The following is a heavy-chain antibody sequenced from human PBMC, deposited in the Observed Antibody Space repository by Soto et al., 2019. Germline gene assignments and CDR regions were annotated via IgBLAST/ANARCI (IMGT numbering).Heavy chain of an antibody. CDR1: GFTFSSYG. CDR3: AKPYYYDSSRTIDY. J-gene: IGHJ4*02. Sequence: PGGSLRLSCAASGFTFSSYGMHWVRQAPGKGLEWVAVISYDGSNKYYADCVKGRFTISRDNSKNTLYLQMNSLRAEDTAVYYCAKPYYYDSSRTIDYWGQGTLVTVSS. CDR2: ISYDGSNK. D-gene: IGHD3-22*01. V-gene: IGHV3-30*18.